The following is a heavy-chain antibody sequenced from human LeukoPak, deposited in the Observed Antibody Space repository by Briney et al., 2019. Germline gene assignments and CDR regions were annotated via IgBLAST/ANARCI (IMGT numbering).Heavy chain of an antibody. V-gene: IGHV3-66*02. Sequence: GGSLRLSCAASGFTFSSNYISWVRQAPGKGLEWVSVIYSDGSTYYADSVKGRFTISRDSSKNTLYLQMNSLRVEDTAVYYCARVFDFWSGLSYFDYWGQGTLVTVSS. CDR2: IYSDGST. D-gene: IGHD3-3*01. J-gene: IGHJ4*02. CDR1: GFTFSSNY. CDR3: ARVFDFWSGLSYFDY.